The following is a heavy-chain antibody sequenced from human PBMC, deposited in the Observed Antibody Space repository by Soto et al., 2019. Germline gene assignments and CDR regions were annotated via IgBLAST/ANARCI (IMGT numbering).Heavy chain of an antibody. Sequence: GGSLRLSCAASGFTFSSYWMHRVRQAPGKGLVWVSRIKGDGSETNYADSVKGRFTISRDNAKNTLYLQLNSLRAEDTAVYYCLRGNSGYGNFDYWGQGTPVTVSS. CDR1: GFTFSSYW. D-gene: IGHD5-12*01. J-gene: IGHJ4*02. CDR2: IKGDGSET. CDR3: LRGNSGYGNFDY. V-gene: IGHV3-74*01.